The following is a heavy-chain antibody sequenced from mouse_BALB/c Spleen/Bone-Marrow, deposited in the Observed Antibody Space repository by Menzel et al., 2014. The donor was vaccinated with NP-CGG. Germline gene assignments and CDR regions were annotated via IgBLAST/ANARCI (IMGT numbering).Heavy chain of an antibody. CDR3: ARDGNYDGYFDY. V-gene: IGHV3-5*02. CDR2: IYYSGTI. D-gene: IGHD2-1*01. J-gene: IGHJ2*01. CDR1: GISITTGNYR. Sequence: EVNDEESGPGRVKPSQTVSLTCTVTGISITTGNYRWSWIRQFPGNKLEWIGYIYYSGTITSNPSLTSRTTITRYTSKNQYFLEMNSLTAEDTATYCCARDGNYDGYFDYWGQGTPLTVSS.